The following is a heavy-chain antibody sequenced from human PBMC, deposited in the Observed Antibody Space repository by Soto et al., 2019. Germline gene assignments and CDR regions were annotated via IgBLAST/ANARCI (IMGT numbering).Heavy chain of an antibody. J-gene: IGHJ6*02. CDR3: ARRAVERQLWPFYYYYGMDV. CDR2: IIPIFGTA. Sequence: QVQLVQSGAEVKKPGSSVKVSCTASGGTFSSYAISWVRQAPGQGLEWMGGIIPIFGTANYAQKFQGRVTITADESTSTAYMELSSLRSEDTAVYYCARRAVERQLWPFYYYYGMDVWGQGTTVTVSS. D-gene: IGHD5-18*01. CDR1: GGTFSSYA. V-gene: IGHV1-69*01.